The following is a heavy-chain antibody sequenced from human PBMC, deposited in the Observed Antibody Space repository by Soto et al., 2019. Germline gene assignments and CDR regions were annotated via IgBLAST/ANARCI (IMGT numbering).Heavy chain of an antibody. CDR2: IYYSGST. D-gene: IGHD3-10*01. CDR3: ARADITMVRGAPDY. J-gene: IGHJ4*02. V-gene: IGHV4-30-4*01. CDR1: GGSISSGDYY. Sequence: SETLSLTCTVSGGSISSGDYYWSWIRQPPGKGLEWIGYIYYSGSTYYNPSLKSRVTISVDTSKKQFSLKLSSVTAADTAVYYRARADITMVRGAPDYPGQGTLVTVS.